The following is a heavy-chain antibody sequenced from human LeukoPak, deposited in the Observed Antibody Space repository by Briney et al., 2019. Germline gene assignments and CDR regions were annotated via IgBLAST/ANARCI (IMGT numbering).Heavy chain of an antibody. V-gene: IGHV4-34*01. CDR1: GGSFSGYY. Sequence: SETLSLTCAVYGGSFSGYYWSWTRQPPGKGLEWIGEINHSGSTNYNPSLKSRVTISVDASKNQFSLKLSSVTAADTAVYYCARQYIDILTGYHRGELYWYFDLWGRGTLVTVSS. CDR2: INHSGST. J-gene: IGHJ2*01. CDR3: ARQYIDILTGYHRGELYWYFDL. D-gene: IGHD3-9*01.